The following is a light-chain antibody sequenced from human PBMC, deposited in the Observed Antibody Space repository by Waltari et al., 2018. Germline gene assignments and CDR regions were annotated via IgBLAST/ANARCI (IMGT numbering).Light chain of an antibody. CDR3: QQYGSYSWT. Sequence: IQMTHSPSTLSASVGDRATFTCRAGDYISGWLPWYQMKTGKAPKLLIYQASTLETGVPSRFSASGSGAEYTLTISSLQPDDFATYYCQQYGSYSWTFGQGTRVEV. J-gene: IGKJ1*01. V-gene: IGKV1-5*03. CDR2: QAS. CDR1: DYISGW.